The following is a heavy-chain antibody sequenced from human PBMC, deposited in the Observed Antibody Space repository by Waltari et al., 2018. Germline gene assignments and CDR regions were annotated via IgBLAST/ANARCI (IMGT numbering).Heavy chain of an antibody. D-gene: IGHD5-18*01. J-gene: IGHJ4*02. CDR1: GGSISSGSYY. CDR2: IYTSGST. V-gene: IGHV4-61*02. CDR3: ASGRVDTAMVTY. Sequence: QVQLQESGPGLVKPSQTLSLTCTVSGGSISSGSYYWSCIRQPAGKGLEWIGRIYTSGSTNYNPSLKSRVTISVDTSKNQFSLKLSSVTAADTAVYYCASGRVDTAMVTYWGQGTLVTVSS.